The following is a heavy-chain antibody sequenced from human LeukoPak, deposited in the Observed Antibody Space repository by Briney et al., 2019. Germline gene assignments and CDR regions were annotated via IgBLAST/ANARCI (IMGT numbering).Heavy chain of an antibody. Sequence: GGSLRLSCAASGFTFSSYGMHWVRQAPGKGLEWVAFIRYDGSNKYYADSVKGRFTISRDNSKNTLYLQMNSLRAEDTAVYYCAKGSNYDILTGYYPSRPFDYWGQGTLVTVSS. D-gene: IGHD3-9*01. CDR3: AKGSNYDILTGYYPSRPFDY. CDR1: GFTFSSYG. CDR2: IRYDGSNK. J-gene: IGHJ4*02. V-gene: IGHV3-30*02.